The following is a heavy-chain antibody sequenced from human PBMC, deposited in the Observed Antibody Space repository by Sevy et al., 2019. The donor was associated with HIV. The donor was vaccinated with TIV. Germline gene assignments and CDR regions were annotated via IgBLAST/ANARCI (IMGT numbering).Heavy chain of an antibody. CDR1: GGSVTSSDYS. V-gene: IGHV4-39*02. D-gene: IGHD2-8*01. Sequence: SETLSLNCAVSGGSVTSSDYSWGWIRQPPGKGLEWVGCIYNGDQTYYNPSLKSRVTISVDASQNLFSLKLTSGTAADTAVYYCAQWLAASALFLSWGRGTLVTVSS. J-gene: IGHJ4*02. CDR2: IYNGDQT. CDR3: AQWLAASALFLS.